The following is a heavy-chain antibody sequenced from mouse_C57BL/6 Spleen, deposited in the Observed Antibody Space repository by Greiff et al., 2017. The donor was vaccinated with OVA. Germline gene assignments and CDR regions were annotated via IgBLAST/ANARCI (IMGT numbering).Heavy chain of an antibody. CDR1: GFSLTSYG. CDR3: AKSGGYYPYWYFDV. D-gene: IGHD2-3*01. Sequence: QVQLQQSGPGLVAPSQSLSITCTVSGFSLTSYGVSWVRQPPGKGLEWLGVIWGNGSTNSHSALISRLSISKDNSKSQVFLKMNSLQTDDTATYYCAKSGGYYPYWYFDVWGTGTTVTVSS. V-gene: IGHV2-3*01. J-gene: IGHJ1*03. CDR2: IWGNGST.